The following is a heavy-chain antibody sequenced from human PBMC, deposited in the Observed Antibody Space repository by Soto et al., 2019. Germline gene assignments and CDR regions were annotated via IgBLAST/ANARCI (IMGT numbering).Heavy chain of an antibody. CDR2: IYYSGST. CDR1: GGSISSGGYY. D-gene: IGHD3-9*01. Sequence: TLSLTCTVSGGSISSGGYYWSWIRQHPGKGLEWIGYIYYSGSTYYNPSLKSRVTISVDTSKNQFSLKLSSVTAADTAVYYCASTYYDILTGYRPLYNWFDPWGQGTLVTVSS. J-gene: IGHJ5*02. V-gene: IGHV4-31*02. CDR3: ASTYYDILTGYRPLYNWFDP.